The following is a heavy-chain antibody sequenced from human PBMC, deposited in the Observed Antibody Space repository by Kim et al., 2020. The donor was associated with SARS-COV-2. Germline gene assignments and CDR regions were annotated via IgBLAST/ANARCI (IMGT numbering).Heavy chain of an antibody. D-gene: IGHD2-2*03. J-gene: IGHJ6*02. CDR2: ISDSGGAT. CDR1: GFTFSSFA. Sequence: GGSLRLSCAGSGFTFSSFAMSWVRHAPGKGLEWVSAISDSGGATHYADSVKGRFTISRDNSKNTLYLQMNSLRAEDTAVYYCAKDLGYCSSAICYPPYGMDVWGQGTTVTVSS. V-gene: IGHV3-23*01. CDR3: AKDLGYCSSAICYPPYGMDV.